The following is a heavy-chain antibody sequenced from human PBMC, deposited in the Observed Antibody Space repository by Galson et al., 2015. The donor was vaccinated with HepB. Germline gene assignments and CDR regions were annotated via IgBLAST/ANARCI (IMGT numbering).Heavy chain of an antibody. V-gene: IGHV3-30-3*01. D-gene: IGHD6-6*01. CDR1: GFTFSSYA. Sequence: SLRLSCAASGFTFSSYAMHWVRQAPGKGLEWVAVISYDGSNKYYADSVKGRFTISRDNSKNTLYLQMNSLRAEDTAVYYCARLRGDSSSSLLTGPFDYWGQGTLVTVSS. J-gene: IGHJ4*02. CDR3: ARLRGDSSSSLLTGPFDY. CDR2: ISYDGSNK.